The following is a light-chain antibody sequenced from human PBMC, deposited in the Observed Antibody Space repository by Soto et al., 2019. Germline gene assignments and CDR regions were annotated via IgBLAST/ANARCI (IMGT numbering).Light chain of an antibody. J-gene: IGKJ1*01. CDR1: QGVSND. Sequence: DIQMTQSPSSLSASVGDRVTITCRASQGVSNDLGWYQQKPGKAPKFLIYSASSLQSGIPSRFSGVGSGTEFTLTITGMEPDDFATYYCQQYYRYPWTFGQGTKVDIK. CDR3: QQYYRYPWT. CDR2: SAS. V-gene: IGKV1-17*01.